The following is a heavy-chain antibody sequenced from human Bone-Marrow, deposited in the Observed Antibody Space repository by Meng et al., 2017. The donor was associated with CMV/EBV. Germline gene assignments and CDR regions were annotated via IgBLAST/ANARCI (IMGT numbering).Heavy chain of an antibody. CDR2: ISSSSSYI. CDR3: ARDLVAGATIGLDF. CDR1: GFTVSTSF. D-gene: IGHD1-26*01. V-gene: IGHV3-21*01. J-gene: IGHJ4*02. Sequence: GESLKISCTVSGFTVSTSFMTWVRQAPGKGLEWVSSISSSSSYIYYADSVKGRFTISRDNAKNSLYLQMNSLRAEDTAVYYCARDLVAGATIGLDFWGQGTLVTVSS.